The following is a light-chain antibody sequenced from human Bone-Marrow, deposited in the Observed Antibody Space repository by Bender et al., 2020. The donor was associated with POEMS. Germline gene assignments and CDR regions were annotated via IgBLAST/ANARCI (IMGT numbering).Light chain of an antibody. CDR3: AAWDDSLSGRV. J-gene: IGLJ3*02. CDR1: SSDIGSYIL. Sequence: QSALTQPASVSGSPGQSITISCTGTSSDIGSYILVSWFQQHPGTAPKLMIYEVNKRPSGVSNRFSGSKSGNTASLAISGLRSEDEADYYCAAWDDSLSGRVFGGGTKLTVL. CDR2: EVN. V-gene: IGLV2-14*02.